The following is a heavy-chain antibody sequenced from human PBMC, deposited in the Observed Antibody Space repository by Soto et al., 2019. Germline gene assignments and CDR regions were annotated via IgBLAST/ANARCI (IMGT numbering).Heavy chain of an antibody. CDR2: IYYSGST. V-gene: IGHV4-59*01. D-gene: IGHD4-17*01. CDR1: GDSIISIYH. J-gene: IGHJ4*02. Sequence: SETLSLTCAVSGDSIISIYHWAWIRQPPGKGLEWIGYIYYSGSTNYNPSLKSRVTISVDTSKNQFSLKLSSVTAADTAVYYCARGVGDYRRPYFDYWGQGTLVTVSS. CDR3: ARGVGDYRRPYFDY.